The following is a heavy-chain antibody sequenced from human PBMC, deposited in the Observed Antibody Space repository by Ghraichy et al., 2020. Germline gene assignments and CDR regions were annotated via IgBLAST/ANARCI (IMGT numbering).Heavy chain of an antibody. Sequence: GGSLRLSCVASGFTFSHYNMNWVRQAPGKGLEWVSSIGSSSYYISYADSVKGRFTISRDNAKNSLYLQMNSLTAEDTAVYYCSRDQGEYSGYEDYWGQGTLVTVSS. J-gene: IGHJ4*02. CDR2: IGSSSYYI. CDR3: SRDQGEYSGYEDY. V-gene: IGHV3-21*01. D-gene: IGHD5-12*01. CDR1: GFTFSHYN.